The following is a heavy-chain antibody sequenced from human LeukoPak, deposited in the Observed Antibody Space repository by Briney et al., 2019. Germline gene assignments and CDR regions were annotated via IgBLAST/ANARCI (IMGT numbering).Heavy chain of an antibody. J-gene: IGHJ4*02. V-gene: IGHV3-23*01. CDR2: ISGSGGST. CDR1: GFTFSSYA. Sequence: GGSLRLSCAASGFTFSSYAMSWVRQAPGKGLEWASAISGSGGSTYYADSVKGRFTISRDNSKNTLYLQMNSLRAEDTAVYYCAKDSSGWYGGFDYWGQGTLVTVSS. CDR3: AKDSSGWYGGFDY. D-gene: IGHD6-19*01.